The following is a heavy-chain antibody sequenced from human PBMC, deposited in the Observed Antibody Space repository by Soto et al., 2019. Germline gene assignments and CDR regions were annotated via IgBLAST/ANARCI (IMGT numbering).Heavy chain of an antibody. Sequence: GVSLRLSCAASGFTFSSYAMSWVRQAPGKGLEWVSAISGSGGSTYYADSVKGRFTISRDNSKNTLYLQMNSLRAEDTAVYYCAKDGSYCSSTSCYDPHFPTGYYVDVWGKGTTVTVSS. CDR3: AKDGSYCSSTSCYDPHFPTGYYVDV. CDR2: ISGSGGST. CDR1: GFTFSSYA. J-gene: IGHJ6*03. D-gene: IGHD2-2*01. V-gene: IGHV3-23*01.